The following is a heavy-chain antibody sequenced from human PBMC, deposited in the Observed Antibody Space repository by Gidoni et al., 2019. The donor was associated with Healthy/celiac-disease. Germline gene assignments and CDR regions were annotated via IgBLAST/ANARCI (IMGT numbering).Heavy chain of an antibody. D-gene: IGHD2-2*01. J-gene: IGHJ6*02. CDR2: MNPNSGNT. CDR3: ARGRRTLQNIVVPAAILYGMDV. Sequence: QVQLVQSGAEVKKPGASVKVSCKASGYTFTSYDINWVRQATGQGLEWMGWMNPNSGNTGYAQKFQGRVTMTRNTSISTAYMELSSLRSEDTAVYYCARGRRTLQNIVVPAAILYGMDVWGQGTTVTVSS. CDR1: GYTFTSYD. V-gene: IGHV1-8*01.